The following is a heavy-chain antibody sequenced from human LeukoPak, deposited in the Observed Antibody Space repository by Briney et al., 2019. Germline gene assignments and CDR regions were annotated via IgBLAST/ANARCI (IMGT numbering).Heavy chain of an antibody. V-gene: IGHV3-23*01. J-gene: IGHJ6*03. CDR1: GFTFSSYA. CDR3: AKGSRKDTRGYYYYYMDV. CDR2: ISGSGGST. Sequence: GGSLRLSCAASGFTFSSYAMSWVRQAPGKGLEWVSAISGSGGSTYYADSVKGRFTISRDNSKNTLYLQMNSLRAEDTAVYYCAKGSRKDTRGYYYYYMDVWGKGTTVTVSS.